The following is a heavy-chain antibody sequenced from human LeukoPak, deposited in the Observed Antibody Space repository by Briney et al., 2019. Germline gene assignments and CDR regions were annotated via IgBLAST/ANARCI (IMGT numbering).Heavy chain of an antibody. V-gene: IGHV3-7*03. Sequence: GGSLRLSCAASGFTFSSYWMSWVRQAPGKGLEWVANIKQDGSEKNYVDSVKGRFTISRDNAKNSQYLQINSLRVEDTAVYYCARHYYDFWSGYHWFDPWGQGTLVTVSS. CDR3: ARHYYDFWSGYHWFDP. J-gene: IGHJ5*02. CDR2: IKQDGSEK. CDR1: GFTFSSYW. D-gene: IGHD3-3*01.